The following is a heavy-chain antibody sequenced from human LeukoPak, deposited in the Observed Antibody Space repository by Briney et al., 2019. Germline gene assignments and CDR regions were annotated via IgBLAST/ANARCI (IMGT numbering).Heavy chain of an antibody. CDR3: ARVGVYDSSRRQFDY. CDR2: IYYRGST. Sequence: GSLRLSCADSGFTFSSHWMHWVRQPPGKGPEWIGSIYYRGSTYYNPSLKSRVSISVDTSKNQFSLKLSSVTAADTAVYYCARVGVYDSSRRQFDYWGQGTLVTVSS. V-gene: IGHV4-39*07. D-gene: IGHD3-22*01. J-gene: IGHJ4*02. CDR1: GFTFSSHW.